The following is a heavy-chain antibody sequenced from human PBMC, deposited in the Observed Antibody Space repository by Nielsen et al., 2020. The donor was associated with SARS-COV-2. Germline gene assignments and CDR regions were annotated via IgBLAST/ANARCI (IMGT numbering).Heavy chain of an antibody. V-gene: IGHV4-39*07. CDR2: IYYSGST. Sequence: SETLSLTCTVSGGSISSSSYYWGWIRQPPGKGLEWIGSIYYSGSTYYNPSLKSRVTISVDTSKNQFSLRLSSVTVADTAVYYCARLTVGATTPVLAFDSWGQGTLVTVSS. D-gene: IGHD1-26*01. CDR3: ARLTVGATTPVLAFDS. CDR1: GGSISSSSYY. J-gene: IGHJ4*02.